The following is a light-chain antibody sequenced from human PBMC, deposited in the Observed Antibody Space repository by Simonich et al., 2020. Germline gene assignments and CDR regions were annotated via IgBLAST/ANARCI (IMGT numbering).Light chain of an antibody. J-gene: IGKJ2*01. Sequence: EIVLTQSPATLSLSPGERATLSCRASQSVSSYLAWYQQKPGQAPRLLIYDASNRATGIPARFSGSGSGTDFTRTISSREPEDFAVYYCQQRSNWPPGYTFGQGTKLEIE. V-gene: IGKV3-11*01. CDR1: QSVSSY. CDR3: QQRSNWPPGYT. CDR2: DAS.